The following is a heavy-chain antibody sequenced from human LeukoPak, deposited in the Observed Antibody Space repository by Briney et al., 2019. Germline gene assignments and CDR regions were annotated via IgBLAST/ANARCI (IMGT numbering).Heavy chain of an antibody. CDR2: IKQDGSEK. Sequence: GGSLRLSCAASGFTFSSYAMSWVRRAPGKGLEWVANIKQDGSEKYYVDSVKGRFTISRDNAKNSLYLQMNSLRAEDTAVYYCARRGLPDYWGQGILVTVSS. CDR3: ARRGLPDY. V-gene: IGHV3-7*01. CDR1: GFTFSSYA. J-gene: IGHJ4*02. D-gene: IGHD3-22*01.